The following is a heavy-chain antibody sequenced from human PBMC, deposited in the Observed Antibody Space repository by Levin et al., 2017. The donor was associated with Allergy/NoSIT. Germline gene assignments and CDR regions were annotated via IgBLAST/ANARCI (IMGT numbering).Heavy chain of an antibody. CDR1: GYIFTDYY. D-gene: IGHD6-6*01. V-gene: IGHV1-2*02. J-gene: IGHJ5*02. Sequence: ASVKVSCRASGYIFTDYYIHWLRQAPGQGLEWMGWINPNTGRTNYAQNFQGRVTMTGDTSISTAYMELSTLKSDDMAVYYCARVESTAADIANRPDRWFAPWGEGTLVAVSS. CDR2: INPNTGRT. CDR3: ARVESTAADIANRPDRWFAP.